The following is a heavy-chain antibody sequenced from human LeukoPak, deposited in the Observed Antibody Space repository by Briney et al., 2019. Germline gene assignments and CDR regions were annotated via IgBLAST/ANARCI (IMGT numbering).Heavy chain of an antibody. CDR1: GFTFSSYG. CDR2: ISYDGSNK. J-gene: IGHJ6*02. V-gene: IGHV3-30*18. Sequence: GGSLRLSCAASGFTFSSYGMHWVRQALGKGLEWVAVISYDGSNKYYADSVKGRFTISRDNSKNTLYLQMNSLRAEDTAVYYCAKAGTGYSGNYGMDVWGQGTTVTVSS. D-gene: IGHD5-12*01. CDR3: AKAGTGYSGNYGMDV.